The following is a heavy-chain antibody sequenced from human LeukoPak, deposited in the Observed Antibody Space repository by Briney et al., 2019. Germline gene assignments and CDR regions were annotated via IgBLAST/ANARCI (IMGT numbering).Heavy chain of an antibody. J-gene: IGHJ4*02. CDR1: GGTFSSYA. CDR3: ASPVGGRFSYYFGY. Sequence: SVKVSCKASGGTFSSYAISWVRQAPGQGLEWMGGIIPIFGTANYAQKFQGRVTITADESTSTAYMELSSLRSEDTAVYYCASPVGGRFSYYFGYWAREPWSPSPQ. CDR2: IIPIFGTA. D-gene: IGHD3-16*01. V-gene: IGHV1-69*13.